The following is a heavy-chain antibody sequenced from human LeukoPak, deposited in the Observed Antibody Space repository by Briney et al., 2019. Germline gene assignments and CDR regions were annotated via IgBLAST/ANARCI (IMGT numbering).Heavy chain of an antibody. CDR3: AKQEIGTTWSVGY. CDR1: GFTFSSYG. J-gene: IGHJ4*02. D-gene: IGHD1-14*01. Sequence: GGALRLFCAASGFTFSSYGMHWGPQAPGKGAEGVAVISFDGSHEYYADSVKGRFTISRDTSKNTLYLQMNSLRAEDTAVYYCAKQEIGTTWSVGYWGQGTLVTVSS. V-gene: IGHV3-30*18. CDR2: ISFDGSHE.